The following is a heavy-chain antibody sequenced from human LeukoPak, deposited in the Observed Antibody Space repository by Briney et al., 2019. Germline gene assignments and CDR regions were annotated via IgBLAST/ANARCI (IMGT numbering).Heavy chain of an antibody. V-gene: IGHV3-30*18. J-gene: IGHJ6*02. CDR1: GFTFSSYG. Sequence: GRSLRLSCAASGFTFSSYGMHWVRQAPGKGLEWVAVISYDGSNKYYADSVKGRFTISRDNSKNTLYLQMNSLRAEDTAVYYCAKVEGYCSSTSCPTPYYYYGMDVWGQGTTVTVSS. CDR3: AKVEGYCSSTSCPTPYYYYGMDV. D-gene: IGHD2-2*01. CDR2: ISYDGSNK.